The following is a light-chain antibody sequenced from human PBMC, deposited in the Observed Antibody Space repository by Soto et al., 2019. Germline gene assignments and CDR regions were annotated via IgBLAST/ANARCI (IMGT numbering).Light chain of an antibody. CDR1: QGISNF. CDR2: AAS. J-gene: IGKJ5*01. CDR3: QQSYSTPRIT. V-gene: IGKV1-39*01. Sequence: DIQMTQSPSAMSASVGHSVTVSCRASQGISNFLAWFQQKPRKAPKLLIYAASSLQSGVPSRFSGSGSGTDFTPTISSLQPEDFATYYCQQSYSTPRITCGQGTRLEIK.